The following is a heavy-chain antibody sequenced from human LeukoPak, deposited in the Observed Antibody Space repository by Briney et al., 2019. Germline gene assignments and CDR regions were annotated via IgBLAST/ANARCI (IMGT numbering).Heavy chain of an antibody. CDR3: ARDWMAYYDSSGYSHFDY. CDR2: ISSSSSAI. Sequence: GGSLRLSCAASGFSFSSYAMNWVRQAPGKGLEWLSYISSSSSAIYYADSVKGRFTISRDNAKNSLYLQMNSLRAEDTAVYYCARDWMAYYDSSGYSHFDYWGQGTLVTVSS. D-gene: IGHD3-22*01. V-gene: IGHV3-21*05. CDR1: GFSFSSYA. J-gene: IGHJ4*02.